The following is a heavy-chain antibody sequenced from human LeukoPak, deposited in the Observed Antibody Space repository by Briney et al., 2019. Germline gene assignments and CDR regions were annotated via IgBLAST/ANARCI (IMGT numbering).Heavy chain of an antibody. CDR1: GGSFSGYY. CDR2: INHSGST. D-gene: IGHD4-4*01. J-gene: IGHJ5*02. V-gene: IGHV4-34*01. CDR3: ARGLTTVSSYNWFDP. Sequence: SETLSLTCAVYGGSFSGYYWSWIRQPPGKGLEWIGEINHSGSTNYNSSLKSRVTISVDTSKNQFSLKLSSVTAADTAVYYCARGLTTVSSYNWFDPWGQGTLVTVSP.